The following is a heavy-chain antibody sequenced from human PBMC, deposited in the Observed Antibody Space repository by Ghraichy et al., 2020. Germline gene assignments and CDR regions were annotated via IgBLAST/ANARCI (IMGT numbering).Heavy chain of an antibody. CDR3: ARDRNDFRVDYYGMDV. V-gene: IGHV3-21*01. J-gene: IGHJ6*02. Sequence: GGSLRLSCAASGFTFSSYSMNWVRQAPGKGLEWVSSISSSSSYIYYADSVKGRFTISRDNAKNSLYLQMNSLRAEDTAVYYCARDRNDFRVDYYGMDVWGQGTTVTVSS. D-gene: IGHD3-3*01. CDR1: GFTFSSYS. CDR2: ISSSSSYI.